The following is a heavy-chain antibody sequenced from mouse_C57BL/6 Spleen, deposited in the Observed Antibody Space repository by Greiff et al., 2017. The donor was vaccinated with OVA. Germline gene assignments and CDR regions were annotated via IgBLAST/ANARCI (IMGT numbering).Heavy chain of an antibody. CDR1: GFTFSDAW. Sequence: EVHLVESGGGLVQPGGSMKLSCAASGFTFSDAWMDWVRQSPEKGLEWVAEIRNKANNHATYYAESVKGRFTISRDDSKSSVYLQMNSLRAEDTGIYYCTARRWSYAMDYWGQGTSVTVSS. D-gene: IGHD1-1*02. CDR2: IRNKANNHAT. J-gene: IGHJ4*01. CDR3: TARRWSYAMDY. V-gene: IGHV6-6*01.